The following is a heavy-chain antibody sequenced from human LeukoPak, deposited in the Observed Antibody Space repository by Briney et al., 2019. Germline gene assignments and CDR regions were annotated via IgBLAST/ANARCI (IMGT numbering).Heavy chain of an antibody. J-gene: IGHJ4*02. D-gene: IGHD5-12*01. CDR1: GNTFTTYD. Sequence: ASVKVSCKASGNTFTTYDISCVRQATGQGLEWMGWMNPNSGNTGYAQKFQGRVTITRNTSISTAYMELSSLRSEDTAVYYCARGARSKDYTDYDGSRLDYWGQGTLVNVSS. V-gene: IGHV1-8*03. CDR2: MNPNSGNT. CDR3: ARGARSKDYTDYDGSRLDY.